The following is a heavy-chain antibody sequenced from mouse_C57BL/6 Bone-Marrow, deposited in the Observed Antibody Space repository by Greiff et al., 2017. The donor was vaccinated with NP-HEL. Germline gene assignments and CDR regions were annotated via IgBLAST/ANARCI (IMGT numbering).Heavy chain of an antibody. CDR3: ARDYGYDYAMDY. CDR1: GYTFTSYW. D-gene: IGHD2-2*01. V-gene: IGHV1-53*01. Sequence: QVQLKQPGTELVKPGASVKLSCKASGYTFTSYWMHWVKQRPGQGLEWIGNINPSNGGTNYNEKFKSKATLTVDRSSSTAYMQLSSLTSEDSAVYYCARDYGYDYAMDYWGQGTSVTVSS. J-gene: IGHJ4*01. CDR2: INPSNGGT.